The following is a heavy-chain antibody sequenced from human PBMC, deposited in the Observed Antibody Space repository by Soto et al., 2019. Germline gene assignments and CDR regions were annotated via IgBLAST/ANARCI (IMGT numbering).Heavy chain of an antibody. J-gene: IGHJ6*02. Sequence: SETLSLTCTVSGDSVTSVSDYWSWIRQPPGKGLEWIGYIYYSGSADYNPSLGSRVTISIETSKNQFSLKLTSVTAADTAVYYCARGVGFGYYYYHIDLCGQGTPVTVSS. V-gene: IGHV4-61*01. CDR2: IYYSGSA. D-gene: IGHD3-10*01. CDR1: GDSVTSVSDY. CDR3: ARGVGFGYYYYHIDL.